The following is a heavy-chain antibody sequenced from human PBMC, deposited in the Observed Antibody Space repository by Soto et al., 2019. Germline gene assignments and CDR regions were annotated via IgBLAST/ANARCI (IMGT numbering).Heavy chain of an antibody. Sequence: ILAVTSSVSDGSIIDGRYRWSRIRQPPGKGVELVGYIYYTGITNHSPSLNSRVTISVDTSKNQFSLKLNSVTAADTAVYYSARESSTLSETWFAPWGKGSLVTVSS. CDR1: DGSIIDGRYR. J-gene: IGHJ5*02. V-gene: IGHV4-61*01. D-gene: IGHD4-4*01. CDR2: IYYTGIT. CDR3: ARESSTLSETWFAP.